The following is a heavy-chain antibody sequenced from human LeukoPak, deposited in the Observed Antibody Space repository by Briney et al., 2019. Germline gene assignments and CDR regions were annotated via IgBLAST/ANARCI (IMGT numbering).Heavy chain of an antibody. J-gene: IGHJ4*02. Sequence: PGGSLRLSCAASGFSFSSYWMSWVRQAPGKGLEWVSVIYSGGSTYYADSVKGRFTISRDNSKNTLYLQMNSLRAEDTAVYYCARGGYSSGPNFDYWGQGTLVTVSS. CDR2: IYSGGST. CDR1: GFSFSSYW. V-gene: IGHV3-53*01. D-gene: IGHD6-19*01. CDR3: ARGGYSSGPNFDY.